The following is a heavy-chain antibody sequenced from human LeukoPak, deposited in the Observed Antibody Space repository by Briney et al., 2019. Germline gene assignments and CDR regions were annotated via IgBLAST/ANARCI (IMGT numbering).Heavy chain of an antibody. CDR1: GGSISSYY. CDR2: IYTSGST. J-gene: IGHJ3*02. CDR3: ARYGSGSYPAFDI. Sequence: SETLSLTCTVSGGSISSYYWSWIRQPAGKGLEWIGRIYTSGSTNYNPSLKSRVTISVDKSKNQFSLKLSSVTAADTAVYYCARYGSGSYPAFDIWAKGQWSPSLQ. D-gene: IGHD3-10*01. V-gene: IGHV4-4*07.